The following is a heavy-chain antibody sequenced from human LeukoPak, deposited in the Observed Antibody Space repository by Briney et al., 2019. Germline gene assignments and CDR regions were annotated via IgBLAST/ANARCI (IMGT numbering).Heavy chain of an antibody. CDR1: GGYISSYY. V-gene: IGHV4-59*07. J-gene: IGHJ6*03. CDR2: IYYSGST. CDR3: ARARDGYNLDYYYYYMDV. D-gene: IGHD5-24*01. Sequence: SDTLSLTCSVSGGYISSYYWSWIRQPPGKGLEWIGYIYYSGSTNYNSSLKSRVTISVDTSKNQFSLKLSSATAADTAVYYCARARDGYNLDYYYYYMDVWGKGTTVTISS.